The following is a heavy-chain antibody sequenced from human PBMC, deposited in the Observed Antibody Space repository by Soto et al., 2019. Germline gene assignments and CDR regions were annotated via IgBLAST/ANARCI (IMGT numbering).Heavy chain of an antibody. V-gene: IGHV1-2*02. J-gene: IGHJ4*02. D-gene: IGHD1-26*01. CDR1: GYTFTGYY. CDR2: INPKSGDT. Sequence: GSVKVSCKASGYTFTGYYIHWVRQAPGQGLEWMGWINPKSGDTNYAQKFQGRVSMTRDTSITTAYMEVSRLKSDDTAVYYCARGSPRMGALPTYWGQGTLVTVSS. CDR3: ARGSPRMGALPTY.